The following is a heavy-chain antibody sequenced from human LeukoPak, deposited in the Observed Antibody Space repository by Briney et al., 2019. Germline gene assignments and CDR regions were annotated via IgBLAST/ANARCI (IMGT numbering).Heavy chain of an antibody. V-gene: IGHV3-48*02. D-gene: IGHD2-21*01. CDR1: GFTFSTYS. J-gene: IGHJ3*02. CDR2: ITSDSSAM. CDR3: VRDMLWAFDI. Sequence: GGSLRLSCVASGFTFSTYSINWIRQAPGKGLEWISYITSDSSAMSYADSVKGRFTIYRDNDKNSLYLHMNSLSDEDTAMYFCVRDMLWAFDIWGQGTMVTVSS.